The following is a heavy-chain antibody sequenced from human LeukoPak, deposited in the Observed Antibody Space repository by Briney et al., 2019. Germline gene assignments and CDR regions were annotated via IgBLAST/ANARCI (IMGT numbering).Heavy chain of an antibody. V-gene: IGHV4-38-2*02. D-gene: IGHD3-3*01. CDR1: GYSISSGYY. CDR2: IYHSGST. Sequence: SETLSLTCTVSGYSISSGYYWGWIRQPPGKGLEWIGSIYHSGSTYYNPSLKSRVTISVDTSKNQFSLKLSSVTAADTAVYHCARAPGDFWSGYGPPIDYWGQGTLVTVSS. J-gene: IGHJ4*02. CDR3: ARAPGDFWSGYGPPIDY.